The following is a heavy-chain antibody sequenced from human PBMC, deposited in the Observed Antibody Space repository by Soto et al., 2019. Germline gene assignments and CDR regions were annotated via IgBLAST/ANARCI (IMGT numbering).Heavy chain of an antibody. Sequence: SVKVSCKASGGTFSSYAISWVRQAPGQGLEWMGGIIPIFGTANYAQKFQGRVTITADKSTSTAYMELSSLRSEDTAVYYCARDGEEIYCSGGSCYAGWRFDPWGQGTLVTVS. D-gene: IGHD2-15*01. CDR1: GGTFSSYA. J-gene: IGHJ5*02. V-gene: IGHV1-69*06. CDR3: ARDGEEIYCSGGSCYAGWRFDP. CDR2: IIPIFGTA.